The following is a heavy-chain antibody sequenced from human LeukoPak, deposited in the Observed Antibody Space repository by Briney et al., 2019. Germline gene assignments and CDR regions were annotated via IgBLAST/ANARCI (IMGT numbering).Heavy chain of an antibody. J-gene: IGHJ6*02. V-gene: IGHV4-59*08. Sequence: SETLSLTCTASGCTINAYYWSWLRQPPGKGLEWVGYIYYTRSRNYNPSHKSRVTISVASHKPQFSLRLTSLTAADTAVYHCPRWPGVAAANYSYGMDFWGQGAKVTVSS. CDR2: IYYTRSR. CDR1: GCTINAYY. CDR3: PRWPGVAAANYSYGMDF. D-gene: IGHD2-2*01.